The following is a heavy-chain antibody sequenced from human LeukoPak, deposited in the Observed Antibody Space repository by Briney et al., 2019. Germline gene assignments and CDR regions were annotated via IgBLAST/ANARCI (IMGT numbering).Heavy chain of an antibody. V-gene: IGHV3-21*01. D-gene: IGHD5-24*01. CDR3: ARARGRMATIRDDAFDI. CDR2: ISSSSSYI. CDR1: GFTFSSYS. Sequence: GGSLRLSCAASGFTFSSYSMNWVRQAPGKGLEWVSSISSSSSYIYYADSVKGRFTISRDNAKNSLYLQMDSLRAEDTAVYYCARARGRMATIRDDAFDIWGQGTMVTVSS. J-gene: IGHJ3*02.